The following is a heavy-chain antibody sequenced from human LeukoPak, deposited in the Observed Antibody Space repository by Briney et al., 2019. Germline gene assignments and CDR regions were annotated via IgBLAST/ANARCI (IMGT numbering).Heavy chain of an antibody. J-gene: IGHJ4*02. CDR2: ISAYNGNT. Sequence: ASVKVSCKASGGTFSSYAISWVRQATGQGLEWMGWISAYNGNTNYAQKLQGRVTMTTDTSTSTAYMELRSLRSDDTAVYYCARTYYDFWSGYFDYWGQGTLATVSS. V-gene: IGHV1-18*01. CDR1: GGTFSSYA. D-gene: IGHD3-3*01. CDR3: ARTYYDFWSGYFDY.